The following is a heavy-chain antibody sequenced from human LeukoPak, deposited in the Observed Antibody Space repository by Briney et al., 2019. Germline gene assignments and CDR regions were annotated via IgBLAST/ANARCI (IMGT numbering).Heavy chain of an antibody. CDR1: GFPFSSRT. Sequence: PGGSLRLSCAASGFPFSSRTMFWVRQAPGKGLECVSHISSSSNNIYYADSVKGRLTISRDNSKNTLYLQMNSLRAEDTAVYYCARDGRLGEGSSGYYSFMFDYWGQGTLVTVSS. V-gene: IGHV3-48*01. J-gene: IGHJ4*02. CDR2: ISSSSNNI. CDR3: ARDGRLGEGSSGYYSFMFDY. D-gene: IGHD3-22*01.